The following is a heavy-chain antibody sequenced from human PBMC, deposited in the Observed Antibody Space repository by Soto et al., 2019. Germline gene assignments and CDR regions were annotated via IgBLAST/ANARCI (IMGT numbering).Heavy chain of an antibody. CDR1: GFTFTSYW. CDR3: GRDEVRNGVGV. V-gene: IGHV3-7*01. Sequence: EVRLVESGGGLVQPGGSLRLSCVASGFTFTSYWMSWVRQAPGKGLEWVANIKGDGSEKKYVDSVKGRFTISRDNANNSVYLQMNSPRAEDTALYYCGRDEVRNGVGVWGQGTTVTVSS. CDR2: IKGDGSEK. J-gene: IGHJ6*02.